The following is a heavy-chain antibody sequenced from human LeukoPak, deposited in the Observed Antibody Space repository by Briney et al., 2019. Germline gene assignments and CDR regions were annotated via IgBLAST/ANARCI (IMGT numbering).Heavy chain of an antibody. Sequence: ASVKVSCKASGYTFTSYGITWVRQAPGQGLEWMGWISAYNGNTDYAQKLQGRVTMTTDTSTSTAYMELRSLRSDDTAVYYCARFERWTGTVYLDYWGQGTLVTVSS. CDR3: ARFERWTGTVYLDY. J-gene: IGHJ4*02. D-gene: IGHD3/OR15-3a*01. V-gene: IGHV1-18*01. CDR2: ISAYNGNT. CDR1: GYTFTSYG.